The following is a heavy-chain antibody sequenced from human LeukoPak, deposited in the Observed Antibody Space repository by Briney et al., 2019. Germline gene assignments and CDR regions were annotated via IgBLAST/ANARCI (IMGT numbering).Heavy chain of an antibody. CDR3: ARARHYYDSSGLLTDAFDI. J-gene: IGHJ3*02. D-gene: IGHD3-22*01. CDR2: INHSGST. CDR1: GGSFSGYY. Sequence: SETLSLTCAVYGGSFSGYYWSWIRQPPGKGLEWIGEINHSGSTNYNPSLKSRVTISVGTSKNQFSLKLSSVTAADTAVYYCARARHYYDSSGLLTDAFDIWGQGTMVTVSS. V-gene: IGHV4-34*01.